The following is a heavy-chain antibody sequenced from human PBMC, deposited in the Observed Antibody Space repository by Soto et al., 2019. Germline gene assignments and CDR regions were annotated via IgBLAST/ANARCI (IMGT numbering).Heavy chain of an antibody. V-gene: IGHV3-33*01. Sequence: PGGSLRLSCVTSGFNFGNFGMHWVRQAPGKGLEWVTVISNDENIKEDSVGGRFAVARDNAKNTLYLQLTSLRDEDTAMYYCARGLRGVLDYWGQGTLVTVSS. CDR3: ARGLRGVLDY. J-gene: IGHJ4*02. CDR2: ISNDENIK. CDR1: GFNFGNFG. D-gene: IGHD5-12*01.